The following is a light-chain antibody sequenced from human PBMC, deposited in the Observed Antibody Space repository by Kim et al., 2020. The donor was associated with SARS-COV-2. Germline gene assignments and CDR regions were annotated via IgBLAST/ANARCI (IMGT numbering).Light chain of an antibody. V-gene: IGLV1-44*01. CDR3: ATWDDSLNIPL. CDR1: NSTIGPNS. CDR2: SNN. Sequence: GQHVTVTCSRSNSTIGPNSVAWYQHFPAPAPKLLLYSNNQRPSGVPDRFSGSKSGTSASLAISGLQSEDEADYYCATWDDSLNIPLFGGGTQLTVL. J-gene: IGLJ3*02.